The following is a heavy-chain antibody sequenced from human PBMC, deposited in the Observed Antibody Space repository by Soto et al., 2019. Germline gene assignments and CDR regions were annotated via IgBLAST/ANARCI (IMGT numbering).Heavy chain of an antibody. CDR2: IYYSGST. J-gene: IGHJ4*02. CDR3: ARENYYALDY. CDR1: GGSVSGGSYY. D-gene: IGHD3-10*01. V-gene: IGHV4-61*01. Sequence: PSETLSLTCTVSGGSVSGGSYYWSWIRQPPGKGLEWIGYIYYSGSTHYNPSLKSRVTISLDTSKNQFSLKLNSVTAADTAVYYCARENYYALDYWGPGTLVTVSS.